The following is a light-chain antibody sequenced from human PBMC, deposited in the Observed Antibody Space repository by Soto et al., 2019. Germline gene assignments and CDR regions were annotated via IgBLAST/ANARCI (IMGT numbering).Light chain of an antibody. V-gene: IGKV1-39*01. CDR2: AAS. J-gene: IGKJ1*01. CDR3: QQSYSNPRT. CDR1: QSISSY. Sequence: DIQMTQSPSSLSASVGDRVTIACRASQSISSYLNWYQQIPGKAPKLLIYAASSLQSGVPSRFSGSGSGTDFTLTISSLQPEDFATYYCQQSYSNPRTFGQGTKVDIK.